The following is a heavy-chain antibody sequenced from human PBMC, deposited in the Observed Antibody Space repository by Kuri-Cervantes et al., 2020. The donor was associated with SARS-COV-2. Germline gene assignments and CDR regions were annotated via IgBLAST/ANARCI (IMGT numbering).Heavy chain of an antibody. Sequence: SETLSLTCTVSGGFISSSSYYWGWIRQPPGKGLEWIGSIYHSGSTYYNPSLRSRVTISVDTSKNQFSLKLSSVTAADTAVYYCARLLRQKYCSGGSCYGWIWGQGTMGTVSS. J-gene: IGHJ3*02. CDR1: GGFISSSSYY. D-gene: IGHD2-15*01. V-gene: IGHV4-39*01. CDR3: ARLLRQKYCSGGSCYGWI. CDR2: IYHSGST.